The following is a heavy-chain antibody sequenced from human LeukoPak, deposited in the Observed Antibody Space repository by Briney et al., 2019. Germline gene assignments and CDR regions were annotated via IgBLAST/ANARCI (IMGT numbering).Heavy chain of an antibody. D-gene: IGHD2-2*01. J-gene: IGHJ4*02. CDR3: ARVRKEYQLLLFDY. CDR1: GFTVSSNY. Sequence: GGSLRLSCAASGFTVSSNYMSWVRQAPGKGLEWDSVIYSGGSTYYADSVKGRFTISRDNSKNTLYLQMNSLRAEDTAVYYCARVRKEYQLLLFDYWGQGTLVTVSS. V-gene: IGHV3-53*01. CDR2: IYSGGST.